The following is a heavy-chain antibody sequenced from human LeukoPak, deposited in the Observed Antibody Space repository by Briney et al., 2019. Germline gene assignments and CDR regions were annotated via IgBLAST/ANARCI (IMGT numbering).Heavy chain of an antibody. Sequence: PGGSLRLSCAASGFTFSSYAMHWVRQAPGKGLEWVAVISYDGSNKYYADSVKGRFTISRDNSKNTLYLQMNSLRAEDTAVYYCARGESLVGTMDPGWFDPWGQGTLVTVSS. CDR2: ISYDGSNK. CDR1: GFTFSSYA. D-gene: IGHD3-10*01. V-gene: IGHV3-30-3*01. J-gene: IGHJ5*02. CDR3: ARGESLVGTMDPGWFDP.